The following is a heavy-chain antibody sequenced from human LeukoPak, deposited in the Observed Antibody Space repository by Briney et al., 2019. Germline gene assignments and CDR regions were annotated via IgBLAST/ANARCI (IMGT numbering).Heavy chain of an antibody. Sequence: GASVKVSCKTSGYAFTGYYIHWVRQAPGQGLEWMGWVNPNSGGTKYAQNFQGRVTMTRDTSISTAYMELNSLRSGDTAVYYCAKVHLLLGGDWFDPWGQGTLVTVSS. CDR3: AKVHLLLGGDWFDP. D-gene: IGHD2-21*02. V-gene: IGHV1-2*02. CDR2: VNPNSGGT. CDR1: GYAFTGYY. J-gene: IGHJ5*02.